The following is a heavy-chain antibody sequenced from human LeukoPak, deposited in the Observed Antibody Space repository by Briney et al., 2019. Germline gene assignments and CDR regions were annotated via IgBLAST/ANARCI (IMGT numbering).Heavy chain of an antibody. V-gene: IGHV3-30-3*01. Sequence: PGGSLRLSCAASGFTFSSYAMHWVRQAPGKGLEWVAVISYDGSNKYYADSVKGRFTISRDNSKNTLYLQMNSLRAEDTAVYYCARIGTLNIWGQGTMVTVSS. CDR3: ARIGTLNI. CDR2: ISYDGSNK. CDR1: GFTFSSYA. D-gene: IGHD1-1*01. J-gene: IGHJ3*02.